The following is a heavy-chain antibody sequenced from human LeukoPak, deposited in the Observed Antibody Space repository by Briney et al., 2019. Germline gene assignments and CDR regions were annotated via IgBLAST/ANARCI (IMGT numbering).Heavy chain of an antibody. J-gene: IGHJ4*02. CDR2: FNESGGIT. Sequence: PGGPLRLPCAASGFTLGSFAISWPRKAPGRGLEGVSGFNESGGITYFADSVKGRFTISRDNSKNTVYLQINSLRAEDTALYYCAKTRAGNSSGRDPGWPMDYWGQGTLVTVSS. CDR3: AKTRAGNSSGRDPGWPMDY. V-gene: IGHV3-23*01. CDR1: GFTLGSFA. D-gene: IGHD3-22*01.